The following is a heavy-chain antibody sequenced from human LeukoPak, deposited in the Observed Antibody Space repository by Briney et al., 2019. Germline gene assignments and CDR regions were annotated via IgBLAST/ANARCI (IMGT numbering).Heavy chain of an antibody. J-gene: IGHJ3*02. CDR1: GFTFSNTH. CDR3: ATEGFSSGRAGTFSI. D-gene: IGHD6-19*01. CDR2: ISSDGIGK. Sequence: GGSLRLSCTASGFTFSNTHMHWVRQAPGQGLEWVAGISSDGIGKYYADSMKGRFTISSDNSKSTLFLQVDSLRRDDTAVYYCATEGFSSGRAGTFSIWGQGTMVTVS. V-gene: IGHV3-30*04.